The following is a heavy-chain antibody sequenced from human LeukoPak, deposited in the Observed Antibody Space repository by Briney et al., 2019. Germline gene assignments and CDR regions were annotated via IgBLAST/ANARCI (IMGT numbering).Heavy chain of an antibody. CDR3: ARGYQLLYRAANAFDI. CDR1: GFTFSNYA. V-gene: IGHV3-30-3*01. D-gene: IGHD2-2*02. Sequence: GGSLRLSCAASGFTFSNYAMHWVRQAPGKGLEWVAVISYDGSNKYFADSVKGRFTISRDNSKNTLYLQMNSLRAEDTAVFYCARGYQLLYRAANAFDIWSQGTMVTVSS. CDR2: ISYDGSNK. J-gene: IGHJ3*02.